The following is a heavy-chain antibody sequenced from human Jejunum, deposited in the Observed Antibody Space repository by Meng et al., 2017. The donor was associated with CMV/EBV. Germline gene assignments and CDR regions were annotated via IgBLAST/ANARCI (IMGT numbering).Heavy chain of an antibody. V-gene: IGHV4-39*07. CDR3: GRGHKTRVDFWTGYSTPIDP. J-gene: IGHJ5*02. CDR2: IHYSGA. CDR1: YS. Sequence: YSWGWMRQAPGKGLEWIGSIHYSGAYYNPSLKDRVTISQDTSNNHFSLKLNFVTAADTAVYYCGRGHKTRVDFWTGYSTPIDPWGRGTLVTVSS. D-gene: IGHD3/OR15-3a*01.